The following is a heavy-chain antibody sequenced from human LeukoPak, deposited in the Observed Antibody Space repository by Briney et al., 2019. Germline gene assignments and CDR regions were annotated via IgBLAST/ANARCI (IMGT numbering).Heavy chain of an antibody. CDR2: ISSSGSTI. V-gene: IGHV3-48*03. D-gene: IGHD6-19*01. J-gene: IGHJ6*02. CDR1: GFTFSSYE. Sequence: GGSLRLSCAASGFTFSSYEMNWVRQAPGKGLEWVSYISSSGSTIYYADSVKGRFTISRDNAKNSLYLQMNSLRAEDTAAYYCARDSRIAVADSYYYYGMDVWGQGTTVTVSS. CDR3: ARDSRIAVADSYYYYGMDV.